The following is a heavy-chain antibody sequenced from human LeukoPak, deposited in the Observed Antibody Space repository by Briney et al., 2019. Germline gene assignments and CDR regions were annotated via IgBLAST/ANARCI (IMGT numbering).Heavy chain of an antibody. CDR1: GFTVSSNY. Sequence: QAGGSLRLSCAASGFTVSSNYMSWVRQAPGKGLEWVSVIYSGGSTYYADSVKGRFTISRDNSKNTLYLQMNSLRAEDTAVYYCARDTIGPRFGEFMGFDYWGQGALVTVSS. CDR2: IYSGGST. J-gene: IGHJ4*02. CDR3: ARDTIGPRFGEFMGFDY. D-gene: IGHD3-10*01. V-gene: IGHV3-53*01.